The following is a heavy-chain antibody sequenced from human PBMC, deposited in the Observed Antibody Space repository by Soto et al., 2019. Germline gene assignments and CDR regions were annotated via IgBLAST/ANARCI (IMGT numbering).Heavy chain of an antibody. CDR1: GFTFTSST. CDR3: AAVAIITMVRGVITNGYFDY. V-gene: IGHV1-58*02. CDR2: IVVGSGNT. Sequence: SVKVSCKASGFTFTSSTMQWVRQARGQRLEWIGWIVVGSGNTNYAQKFQERVTITRDMSTSTAYMELSSLRSEDTAVYYCAAVAIITMVRGVITNGYFDYWGQGTLVTVS. D-gene: IGHD3-10*01. J-gene: IGHJ4*02.